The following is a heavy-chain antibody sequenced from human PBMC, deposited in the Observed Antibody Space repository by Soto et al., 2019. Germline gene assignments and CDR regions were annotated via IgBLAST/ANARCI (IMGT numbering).Heavy chain of an antibody. CDR2: ISTYNANT. V-gene: IGHV1-18*01. CDR1: GYIFSNYG. Sequence: GDSVKVSCKASGYIFSNYGISWVRQAPGQGLEWMGWISTYNANTYYAQKFQGIVTMTTDTSTSTAYMELRSLRSDDTAVFYCARERDGSSWSSAESLQYWGQGTLVTVSS. J-gene: IGHJ1*01. CDR3: ARERDGSSWSSAESLQY. D-gene: IGHD6-13*01.